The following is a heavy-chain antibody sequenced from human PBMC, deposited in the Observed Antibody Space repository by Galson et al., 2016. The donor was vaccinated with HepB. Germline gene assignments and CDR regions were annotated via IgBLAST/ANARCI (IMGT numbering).Heavy chain of an antibody. CDR1: GSRFPTYG. CDR3: ARDVQFRFDY. CDR2: ISANSGNT. D-gene: IGHD4-11*01. Sequence: VKVSCKASGSRFPTYGISWVRQAPGQGLEWLGWISANSGNTIYAQKFQDRVTMTRDTSASTVYMDLRSLRSDDTAVYYCARDVQFRFDYWGQGTLVIVSS. V-gene: IGHV1-18*04. J-gene: IGHJ4*02.